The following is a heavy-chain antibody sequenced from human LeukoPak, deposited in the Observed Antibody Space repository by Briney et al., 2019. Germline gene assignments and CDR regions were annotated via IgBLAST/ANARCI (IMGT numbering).Heavy chain of an antibody. D-gene: IGHD2/OR15-2a*01. CDR2: ISGSSFNYI. CDR1: GFIFSAYN. Sequence: GESLRLSCAASGFIFSAYNMVWARQAPGKGLEWVARISGSSFNYINYADSVKGRFTVSRDNARSSLYLQMNSLRVEDTGVYYCARGDDYLPFDHWGQGNLVTVSS. V-gene: IGHV3-21*01. CDR3: ARGDDYLPFDH. J-gene: IGHJ5*02.